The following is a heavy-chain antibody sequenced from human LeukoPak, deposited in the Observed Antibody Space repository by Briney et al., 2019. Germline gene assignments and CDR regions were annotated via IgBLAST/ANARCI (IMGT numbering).Heavy chain of an antibody. CDR3: ARREGYSSSPLGY. V-gene: IGHV4-59*08. J-gene: IGHJ4*02. D-gene: IGHD6-6*01. CDR1: GGSMSSYY. CDR2: IYYSGST. Sequence: SEALSLTCTVSGGSMSSYYWSWIRQPPGKGLEWIGYIYYSGSTNYNPSLKSRVTISVDTSKNQFSLRLSSVTAADTAMYYCARREGYSSSPLGYWGQGTLVSVST.